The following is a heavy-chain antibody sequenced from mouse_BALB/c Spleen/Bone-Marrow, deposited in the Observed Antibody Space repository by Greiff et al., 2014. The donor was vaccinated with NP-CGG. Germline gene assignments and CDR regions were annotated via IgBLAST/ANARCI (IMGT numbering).Heavy chain of an antibody. D-gene: IGHD1-1*02. CDR2: ISDGGSYT. V-gene: IGHV5-4*02. CDR3: ARSGEKYGAMDY. CDR1: GFIFSDYY. J-gene: IGHJ4*01. Sequence: EVKVVESGGGLVKPGGSLKLSCTASGFIFSDYYMYWVRQTPEKRLEWVAAISDGGSYTYYPDSVKGRLTISRDNAKNNLYLQMSSLKSEDTAMYYCARSGEKYGAMDYWGQGTSVTVSS.